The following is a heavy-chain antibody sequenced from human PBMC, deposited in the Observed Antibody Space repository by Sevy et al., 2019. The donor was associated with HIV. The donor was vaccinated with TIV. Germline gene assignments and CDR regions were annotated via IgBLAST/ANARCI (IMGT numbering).Heavy chain of an antibody. D-gene: IGHD3-3*01. J-gene: IGHJ4*02. CDR1: GFIFSRYP. V-gene: IGHV3-30*04. CDR2: ISYDGSNK. Sequence: GGSLRLSCAASGFIFSRYPMHCVRQAPGNGLEGVTVISYDGSNKYYADSVKGRFTISRDNSKNTLYLQMNSLRTEDTAVYYCASDRFWSGSTSYYFDHWGQGTLVTVSS. CDR3: ASDRFWSGSTSYYFDH.